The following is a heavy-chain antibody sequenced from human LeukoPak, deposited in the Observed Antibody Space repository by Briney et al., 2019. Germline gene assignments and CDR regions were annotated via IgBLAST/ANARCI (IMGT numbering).Heavy chain of an antibody. CDR2: ISYDGSNK. Sequence: GGSLRLSCAASGFTFSSYGMHWVRQAPGKGLEWVAVISYDGSNKYYADSVKGRFTISRDNSKNTLYLQMNSLRAEDTAVYYCAKGRDYYDSSGRDFDYWGQGTLVTVSS. D-gene: IGHD3-22*01. J-gene: IGHJ4*02. V-gene: IGHV3-30*18. CDR3: AKGRDYYDSSGRDFDY. CDR1: GFTFSSYG.